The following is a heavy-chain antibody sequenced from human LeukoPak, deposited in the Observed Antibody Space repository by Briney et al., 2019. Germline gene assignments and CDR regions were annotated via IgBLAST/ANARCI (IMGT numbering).Heavy chain of an antibody. Sequence: GASVKVSCKASGYTFTGYYIHWVRQAPGQGLEWMGWINPNNGGTNYVQRFQGRVTMTRDTSISTAYMELSRLRSDDTAIYYCARDRAPYSGDYGWYVDLWGRGTLVTVSS. D-gene: IGHD1-26*01. V-gene: IGHV1-2*02. CDR2: INPNNGGT. CDR3: ARDRAPYSGDYGWYVDL. J-gene: IGHJ2*01. CDR1: GYTFTGYY.